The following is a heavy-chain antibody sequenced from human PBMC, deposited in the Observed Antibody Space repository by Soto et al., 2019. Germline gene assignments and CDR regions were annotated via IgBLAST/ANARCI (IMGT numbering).Heavy chain of an antibody. J-gene: IGHJ3*01. Sequence: EVQLVESGGGLVTPGGSLRVSCAASGFTFRSYSMNWVRQAPGKGLEWISTISSNSAYIYYADSVEGRFTISRDNARNSVYLHLNGLRAEDAAISYCSRDQSLGKPVAFDVWGQGTMVTVSS. V-gene: IGHV3-21*01. CDR1: GFTFRSYS. CDR2: ISSNSAYI. CDR3: SRDQSLGKPVAFDV.